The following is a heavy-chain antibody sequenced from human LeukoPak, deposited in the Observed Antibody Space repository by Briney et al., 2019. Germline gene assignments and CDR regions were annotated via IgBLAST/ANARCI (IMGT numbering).Heavy chain of an antibody. V-gene: IGHV1-8*03. D-gene: IGHD3-22*01. CDR3: ARGGWYYYDSSGYYYVGAFDI. J-gene: IGHJ3*02. CDR1: GYTFTSYD. CDR2: MNPNSGNT. Sequence: ASVKVSCKASGYTFTSYDINWVRQATGQGLEWMGWMNPNSGNTGYAQKFQGRVTITRNTSISTAYMEVSSLKSEDTAVYYCARGGWYYYDSSGYYYVGAFDIWGQGTMVTVSS.